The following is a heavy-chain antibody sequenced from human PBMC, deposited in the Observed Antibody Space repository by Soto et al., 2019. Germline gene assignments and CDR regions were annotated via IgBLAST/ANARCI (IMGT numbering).Heavy chain of an antibody. D-gene: IGHD2-2*01. CDR1: GYTFTSYA. J-gene: IGHJ5*02. CDR3: ARPYYCSSTSCFPPLDNWFDP. CDR2: INAGNGNT. Sequence: QVPLVQSGAEVKKPGASVKVSCKASGYTFTSYAMHWVRQAPGQRLEWMGWINAGNGNTKYSQKFQGRVTITGDTSASTAYMELSSLRSEDTAVYYCARPYYCSSTSCFPPLDNWFDPWGQGTLVTVSS. V-gene: IGHV1-3*01.